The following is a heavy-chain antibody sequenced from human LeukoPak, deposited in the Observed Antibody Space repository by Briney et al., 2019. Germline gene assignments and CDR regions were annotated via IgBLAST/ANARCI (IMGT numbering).Heavy chain of an antibody. V-gene: IGHV4-39*07. J-gene: IGHJ1*01. CDR1: GDSMSSSSYF. D-gene: IGHD4-23*01. CDR2: VYYSGNT. CDR3: ARVARYGGYTQYFQP. Sequence: SETLSLTCTVSGDSMSSSSYFWGWIRQPPGKGLERIASVYYSGNTYYNPSLKSRFTISVDTSKNQFSLRLTSVTAADTAVYYCARVARYGGYTQYFQPWGQGTLVTVSS.